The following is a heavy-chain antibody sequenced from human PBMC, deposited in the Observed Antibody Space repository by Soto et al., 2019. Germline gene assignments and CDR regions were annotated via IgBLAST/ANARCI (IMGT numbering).Heavy chain of an antibody. Sequence: SETLSLTCTVSGGSISSYYWSWIRQPPGKGLEWIGYIYYSGSTNYNPSLKSRVTISVDTSKNQFSLKLSSVTAADTAVYYCAREGSYPDNWFDPWGQGTLVTVSS. D-gene: IGHD3-16*02. CDR2: IYYSGST. CDR3: AREGSYPDNWFDP. V-gene: IGHV4-59*01. J-gene: IGHJ5*02. CDR1: GGSISSYY.